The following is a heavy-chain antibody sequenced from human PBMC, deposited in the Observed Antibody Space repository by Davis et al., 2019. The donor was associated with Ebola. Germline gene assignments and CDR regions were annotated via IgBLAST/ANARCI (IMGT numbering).Heavy chain of an antibody. CDR2: ISSSGGTI. D-gene: IGHD6-13*01. V-gene: IGHV3-48*04. Sequence: GGSLRLSCAASGFTFSSYSMNWVRQAPGKGLEWVSYISSSGGTINYADSVKGRFTISRDNAKNSLDLHMNSLRAEDTAVYYCARLDAAASYHGVDGMDVWGKGTTVTVSS. J-gene: IGHJ6*04. CDR1: GFTFSSYS. CDR3: ARLDAAASYHGVDGMDV.